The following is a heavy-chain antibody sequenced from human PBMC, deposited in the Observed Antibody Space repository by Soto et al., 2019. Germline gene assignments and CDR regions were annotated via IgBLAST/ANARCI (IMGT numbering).Heavy chain of an antibody. D-gene: IGHD6-13*01. CDR3: ARDYSSSWYYYYGMDV. CDR2: IYYSGST. J-gene: IGHJ6*02. Sequence: SETLSLTCTVSGGSISSSSYYWGWIRQPPGKGLEWIGSIYYSGSTYYNPSLKSRVTISVDTSKNQFSLKLSSVTAADTAVYYCARDYSSSWYYYYGMDVWGQGTTVTVSS. CDR1: GGSISSSSYY. V-gene: IGHV4-39*02.